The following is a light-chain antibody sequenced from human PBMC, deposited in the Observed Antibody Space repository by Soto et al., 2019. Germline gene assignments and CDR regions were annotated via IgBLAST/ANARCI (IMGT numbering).Light chain of an antibody. CDR2: DDN. J-gene: IGLJ1*01. Sequence: SYELTQPPSVSVAPGQTATITCGGNNIARKSVHWFQQRPGQAPVLVVHDDNDRPSGIPERFSGSNSGNTATLTISRVEAGDEADYYCQVWDNNGDHYVFGTGTKVTVL. CDR1: NIARKS. CDR3: QVWDNNGDHYV. V-gene: IGLV3-21*02.